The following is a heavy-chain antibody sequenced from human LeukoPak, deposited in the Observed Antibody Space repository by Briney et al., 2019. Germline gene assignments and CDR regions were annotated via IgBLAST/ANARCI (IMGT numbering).Heavy chain of an antibody. CDR1: GFSFRTSS. J-gene: IGHJ4*02. CDR3: TSHLNH. CDR2: ISSTGNPI. V-gene: IGHV3-48*01. Sequence: GGSLRLSCAASGFSFRTSSMNWVRQTPGKGLEWLSYISSTGNPIYYADSVRGRFIISRDNAKNSLYLQMNRLKAEDTAMYYCTSHLNHWGQGTLVTVSS.